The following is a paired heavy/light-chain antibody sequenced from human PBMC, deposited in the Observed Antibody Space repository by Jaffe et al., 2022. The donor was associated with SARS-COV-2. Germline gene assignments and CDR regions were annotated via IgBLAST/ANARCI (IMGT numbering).Heavy chain of an antibody. Sequence: EVQLVESGGGSVQPGGSLRLSCVASGFTFSNFYMSWVRQAPGKGPEWVANIKQGGSERYYVESVQGRFTISRDNAKNSVYLQMDTLRPEDTAVYFCAREAGGNWFSWGAENWFDSWGQGTLVTVSS. CDR2: IKQGGSER. D-gene: IGHD1-1*01. CDR3: AREAGGNWFSWGAENWFDS. CDR1: GFTFSNFY. V-gene: IGHV3-7*01. J-gene: IGHJ5*01.
Light chain of an antibody. J-gene: IGKJ3*01. CDR2: AAS. Sequence: IRLTQSPSSLSASVGDRVTITCRASENINTYLNWYQQKPGKAPKVLIHAASTLQSGVPSRFSASGSGTDFTLTVSSLQPEDFATYYCQQSYSRYTFGPGTKVEIK. V-gene: IGKV1-39*01. CDR3: QQSYSRYT. CDR1: ENINTY.